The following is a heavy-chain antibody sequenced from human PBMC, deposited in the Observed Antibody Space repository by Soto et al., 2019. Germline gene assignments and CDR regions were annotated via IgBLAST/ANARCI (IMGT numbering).Heavy chain of an antibody. CDR3: ARTLSSSWSTIDY. J-gene: IGHJ4*02. CDR1: GYSFTSYW. CDR2: IDPSDSYT. D-gene: IGHD6-13*01. V-gene: IGHV5-10-1*01. Sequence: PGASLKISCKGSGYSFTSYWISWVRQMPGKGLEWMGRIDPSDSYTNYSPSFQGHVTISADKSISTAYLQWSSLKASDTAMYYCARTLSSSWSTIDYWGQGTLVTVSS.